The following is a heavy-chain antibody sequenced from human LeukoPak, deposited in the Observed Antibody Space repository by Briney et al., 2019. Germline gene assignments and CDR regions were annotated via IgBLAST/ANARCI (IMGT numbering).Heavy chain of an antibody. CDR3: ARHVLSYYFDY. CDR1: GGSISSSSYY. Sequence: SETLSLTCTVSGGSISSSSYYWGWIRQPPGKGLEWIGSIYYSGSTYYNPSLKSRVTISVDTSKNQFSLKLSSVTAADTAVYYCARHVLSYYFDYWGQGTLVTVSS. V-gene: IGHV4-39*01. J-gene: IGHJ4*02. D-gene: IGHD2/OR15-2a*01. CDR2: IYYSGST.